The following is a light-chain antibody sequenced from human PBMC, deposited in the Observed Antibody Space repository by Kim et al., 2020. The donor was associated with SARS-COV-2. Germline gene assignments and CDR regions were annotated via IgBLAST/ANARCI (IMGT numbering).Light chain of an antibody. CDR2: RDS. Sequence: GRRVTLSCSGSSSNIGNNYVSWFQQLPGTAPKLLIYRDSRRPSGVPERFSGSKSGTSASLPISGLRSEDEADYYCAAWDDSLSAVVFGGGTQLTVL. V-gene: IGLV1-47*01. CDR3: AAWDDSLSAVV. J-gene: IGLJ3*02. CDR1: SSNIGNNY.